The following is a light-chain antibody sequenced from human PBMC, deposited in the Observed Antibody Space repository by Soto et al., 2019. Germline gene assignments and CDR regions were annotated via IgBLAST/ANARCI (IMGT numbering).Light chain of an antibody. CDR1: QTISSW. CDR2: KAS. J-gene: IGKJ1*01. Sequence: DIQMTQSPSTLSVSVGDRVTITCRASQTISSWLAWYQQKPGKAPKLLIYKASTLKSGVPSRFSGSVSGTEFTLTISSLQPDDFATYYFQHYNSYSEAFGQGTKVELK. V-gene: IGKV1-5*03. CDR3: QHYNSYSEA.